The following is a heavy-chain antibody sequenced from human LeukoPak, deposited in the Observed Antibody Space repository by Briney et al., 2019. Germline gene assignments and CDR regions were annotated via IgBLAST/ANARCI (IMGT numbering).Heavy chain of an antibody. CDR3: ERSPHFGKCFDY. V-gene: IGHV4-39*01. Sequence: SETLSLTCTVSGGSISSSSYYWGWIRQPPGKGLEWIGSIYYSGSTYYNPSLKSRVTISVDTSKNQFSLKLSSVTAADTAVYYCERSPHFGKCFDYWGQGTLVTVSS. CDR2: IYYSGST. D-gene: IGHD3-10*01. J-gene: IGHJ4*02. CDR1: GGSISSSSYY.